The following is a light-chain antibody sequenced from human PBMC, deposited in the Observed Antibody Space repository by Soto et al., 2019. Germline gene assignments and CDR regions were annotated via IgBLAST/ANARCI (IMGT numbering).Light chain of an antibody. CDR1: QGISSA. Sequence: AIQLTQSPSSLSASVGDRVTITCRASQGISSALAWYQQKPGKAPNLLIYDASSLESGVPSRFSGSGSGTDFTLTISSLQAEDFAPYYCQQFNSYPYTFCQGTKLEIK. CDR2: DAS. V-gene: IGKV1-13*02. CDR3: QQFNSYPYT. J-gene: IGKJ2*01.